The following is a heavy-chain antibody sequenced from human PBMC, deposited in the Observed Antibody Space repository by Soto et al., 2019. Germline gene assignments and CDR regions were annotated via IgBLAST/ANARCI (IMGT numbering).Heavy chain of an antibody. D-gene: IGHD2-15*01. CDR2: IISDGSVS. CDR3: ARGDCVGGTCYSLAGSFYYYMDV. CDR1: GFTFSNYW. V-gene: IGHV3-74*01. J-gene: IGHJ6*03. Sequence: EVQLVESGGGLVQPGGSLRLSCAASGFTFSNYWMYWVRLAPQAPGKGLVWVSRIISDGSVSSYADSVKGRLTISRDNVKNTLYLQMDSLRAEDTAVYYCARGDCVGGTCYSLAGSFYYYMDVWGKGTTVTVFS.